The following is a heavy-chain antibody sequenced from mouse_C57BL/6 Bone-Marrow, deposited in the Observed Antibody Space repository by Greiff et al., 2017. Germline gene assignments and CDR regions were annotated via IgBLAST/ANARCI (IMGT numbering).Heavy chain of an antibody. CDR2: ISSGGSYT. J-gene: IGHJ4*01. CDR3: ARQKGAMDY. Sequence: EVQQVESGGDLVKPGGSLKLSCAASGFTFSSYGMSWVRQTPDKRLEWVATISSGGSYTYYPDSVKGRFTISRDNAKNTLYLQMSSLKSEDTAMYYCARQKGAMDYWGQGTSVTVSS. V-gene: IGHV5-6*01. CDR1: GFTFSSYG.